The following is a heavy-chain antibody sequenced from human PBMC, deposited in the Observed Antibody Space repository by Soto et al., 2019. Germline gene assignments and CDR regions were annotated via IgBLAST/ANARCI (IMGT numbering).Heavy chain of an antibody. CDR2: IWYDGSNK. V-gene: IGHV3-33*01. Sequence: QVQLVESGGGVVQPGRSLRLSCAASGFTFSSYGMHWVRQAPGKGLERVAVIWYDGSNKYYADSVKGRFTISRDNSKNTLYLQMNSLRAEDTAVSYCARNLPPKVRGVIDLYYYYGMDVWGQGTTVTVSS. J-gene: IGHJ6*02. CDR1: GFTFSSYG. CDR3: ARNLPPKVRGVIDLYYYYGMDV. D-gene: IGHD3-10*01.